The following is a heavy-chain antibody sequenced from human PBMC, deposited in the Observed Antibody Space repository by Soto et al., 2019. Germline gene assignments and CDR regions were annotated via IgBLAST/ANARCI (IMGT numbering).Heavy chain of an antibody. Sequence: ASVKVSCKASGYTFTKYVLHWVRLAPGQRLEWMGWINTGTGETKSSRKFQGRLTLTRATSASTAYMEMRSLISEDTAVHVCARGASDYQVVFNWCDPLGRGTLVAFCS. CDR1: GYTFTKYV. D-gene: IGHD2-15*01. CDR2: INTGTGET. J-gene: IGHJ5*02. V-gene: IGHV1-3*04. CDR3: ARGASDYQVVFNWCDP.